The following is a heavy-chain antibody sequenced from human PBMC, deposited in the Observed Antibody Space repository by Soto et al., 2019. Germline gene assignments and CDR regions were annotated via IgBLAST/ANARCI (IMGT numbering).Heavy chain of an antibody. D-gene: IGHD3-10*01. V-gene: IGHV3-48*01. CDR3: AGLLAVSGSYYIYGMDV. CDR1: GFTFSSHS. J-gene: IGHJ6*02. Sequence: EVQLVEPVGGLVQPGGSLRLSCAASGFTFSSHSMNWVRQAPGKGLEWVSYISSGSSTRYYADSVKGRFTVSRDNAKNSLYLQMNSLRAEDTAVYYCAGLLAVSGSYYIYGMDVWGQGTTVTGSS. CDR2: ISSGSSTR.